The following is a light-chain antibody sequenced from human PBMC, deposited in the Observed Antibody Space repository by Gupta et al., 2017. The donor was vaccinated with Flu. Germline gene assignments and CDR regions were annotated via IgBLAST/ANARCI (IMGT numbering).Light chain of an antibody. J-gene: IGKJ1*01. CDR3: QQYYSYPWT. Sequence: PSSLSASTGDRVTITCRASQGISSYLAWYQQKPGKAPKLLIYAASTLQSGVPSRFSGSGSGTDFTLTISCLQSEDFATYYCQQYYSYPWTFGQGTKVEIK. V-gene: IGKV1-8*01. CDR2: AAS. CDR1: QGISSY.